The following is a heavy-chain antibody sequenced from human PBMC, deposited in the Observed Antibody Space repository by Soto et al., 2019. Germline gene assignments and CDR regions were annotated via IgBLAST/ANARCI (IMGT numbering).Heavy chain of an antibody. CDR3: AKEYYYDPSGPYSDLYFDS. V-gene: IGHV3-23*01. CDR2: ITTRGGRT. CDR1: GFSFSSYA. J-gene: IGHJ4*02. Sequence: EVQLLESGGGLTQPGGSLRLACAASGFSFSSYAMSWVRQAPSQGLEWVSSITTRGGRTYYADSVRGRFTISRDNFANDLYLEMHSLRAEDTAIYYCAKEYYYDPSGPYSDLYFDSWGQGTLVTVSS. D-gene: IGHD3-22*01.